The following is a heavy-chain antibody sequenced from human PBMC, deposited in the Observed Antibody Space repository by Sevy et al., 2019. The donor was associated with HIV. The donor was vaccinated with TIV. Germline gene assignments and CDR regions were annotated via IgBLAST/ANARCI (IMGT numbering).Heavy chain of an antibody. D-gene: IGHD3-9*01. CDR3: ATGLGKSDFDY. CDR2: IKSKTDGGTR. Sequence: GGSLRLSCAASGFTFSNAWMSWVRQAPGKGLEWVGCIKSKTDGGTRDLAAPVKGRIIISRDDSGNTLYLQMNSLKIEDTGVYYCATGLGKSDFDYWGQGTLVTVSS. V-gene: IGHV3-15*05. CDR1: GFTFSNAW. J-gene: IGHJ4*02.